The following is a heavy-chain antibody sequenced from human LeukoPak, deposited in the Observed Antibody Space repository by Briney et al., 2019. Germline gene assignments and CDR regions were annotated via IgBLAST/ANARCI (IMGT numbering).Heavy chain of an antibody. CDR1: GFTFSSYA. Sequence: GGSLRLSCAASGFTFSSYAMHWVRQAPGKGLEWVAVISHDGSNKYYADSVKGRFTISRDNSKNTLYLQMNSLRAEDTAVYYCAREHDYGDYGTFDYWGQGTLVTVSS. J-gene: IGHJ4*02. CDR2: ISHDGSNK. CDR3: AREHDYGDYGTFDY. V-gene: IGHV3-30*04. D-gene: IGHD4-17*01.